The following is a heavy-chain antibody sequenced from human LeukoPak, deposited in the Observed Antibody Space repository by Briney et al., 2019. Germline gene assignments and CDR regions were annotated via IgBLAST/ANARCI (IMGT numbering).Heavy chain of an antibody. V-gene: IGHV1-18*01. CDR2: ISAYNGNT. CDR3: ARDPGGGSYYDFWRNKYYFDY. Sequence: ASVKVSCKASGYTFTSYGISWVRQAPGQGLEGMGWISAYNGNTNYAQKLQGRVTMTTDTSTSTAYMELRSLRSDDRALYYCARDPGGGSYYDFWRNKYYFDYWGQGTLVTVSS. D-gene: IGHD3-3*01. J-gene: IGHJ4*02. CDR1: GYTFTSYG.